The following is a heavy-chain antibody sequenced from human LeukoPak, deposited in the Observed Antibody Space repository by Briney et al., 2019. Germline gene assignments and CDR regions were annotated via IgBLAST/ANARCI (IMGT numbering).Heavy chain of an antibody. Sequence: GGSLRLSCAASGFTVSSNHMSWVRQAPGKGLEWVSVIYRGGDSTYYADSVKGRFTLSRDNSKNTLYLQMNGLRGEDTAVYYCVRAVAVAGTFDYWGQGTLVTVSS. V-gene: IGHV3-66*01. D-gene: IGHD6-19*01. CDR3: VRAVAVAGTFDY. CDR1: GFTVSSNH. J-gene: IGHJ4*02. CDR2: IYRGGDST.